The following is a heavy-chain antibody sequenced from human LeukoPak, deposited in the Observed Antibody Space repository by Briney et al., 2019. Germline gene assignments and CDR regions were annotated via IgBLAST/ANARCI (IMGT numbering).Heavy chain of an antibody. V-gene: IGHV4-39*01. CDR1: GGSISSSSYY. Sequence: SETLCLTCTVSGGSISSSSYYWGWIRQPPGKGLEWIGSIYYSGGTYYNPSLKSRVTISVDTSKNQFSLKLSSVTAADTAVYYCARTRSGYYFGFDPWGQGTLVTVSS. D-gene: IGHD3-3*01. CDR2: IYYSGGT. CDR3: ARTRSGYYFGFDP. J-gene: IGHJ5*02.